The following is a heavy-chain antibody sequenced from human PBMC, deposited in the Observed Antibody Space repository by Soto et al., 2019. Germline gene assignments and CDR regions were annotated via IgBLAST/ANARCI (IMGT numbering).Heavy chain of an antibody. V-gene: IGHV1-3*01. CDR2: INAGNGNT. J-gene: IGHJ4*02. CDR3: ARVGPKGQYSSGWVNFDY. Sequence: QVQLVQSGAEVKKPGASVKVSCKASGYTFTSYAMHWVRQAPGQRLEWMGWINAGNGNTKYSQKFQGRVTITRDTSASTAYMELSSLRSEDTAVYYCARVGPKGQYSSGWVNFDYWGQGTLVTVSS. CDR1: GYTFTSYA. D-gene: IGHD6-19*01.